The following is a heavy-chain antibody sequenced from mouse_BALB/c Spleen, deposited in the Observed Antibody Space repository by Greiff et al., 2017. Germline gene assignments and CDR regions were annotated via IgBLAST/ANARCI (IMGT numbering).Heavy chain of an antibody. V-gene: IGHV5-12-2*01. Sequence: EVMLVESGGGLVQPGGSLKLSCAASGFTFSSYTMSWVRQTPEKRLEWVAYISNGGGSTYYPDTVKGRFTISRDNAKNTLYLQMSSLKSEDTAMYNCAATGTVWYFDVWGAGTTVTVSS. CDR1: GFTFSSYT. CDR2: ISNGGGST. CDR3: AATGTVWYFDV. J-gene: IGHJ1*01. D-gene: IGHD4-1*01.